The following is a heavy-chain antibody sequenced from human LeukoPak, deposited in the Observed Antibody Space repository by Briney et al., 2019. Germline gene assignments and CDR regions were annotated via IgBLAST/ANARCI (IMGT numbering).Heavy chain of an antibody. CDR1: GFTFSSYG. CDR2: ISYDGGNK. J-gene: IGHJ4*02. Sequence: PGGSLTLSCAASGFTFSSYGMHWVRQAPGKGLEWVAVISYDGGNKYYADSVKGRFTISRDNSKNTLYLQMNSLRAEDTAVYYCAILSYTPTPFDYWGQGTLVTVSS. D-gene: IGHD1-1*01. V-gene: IGHV3-30*03. CDR3: AILSYTPTPFDY.